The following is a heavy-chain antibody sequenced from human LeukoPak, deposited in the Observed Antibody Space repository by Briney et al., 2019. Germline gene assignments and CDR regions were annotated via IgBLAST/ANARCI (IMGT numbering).Heavy chain of an antibody. CDR1: GFTLSSHS. Sequence: GGSLRLSCAGSGFTLSSHSVNWVRQAPGKGLEWVSSISSSSSYIYYADSVKGRFTISRDNARNSLYLQMNSLRAEDTAVYFCAKAPGGIVGYWGQGTLVTVSS. CDR3: AKAPGGIVGY. J-gene: IGHJ4*02. V-gene: IGHV3-21*04. CDR2: ISSSSSYI. D-gene: IGHD3-16*01.